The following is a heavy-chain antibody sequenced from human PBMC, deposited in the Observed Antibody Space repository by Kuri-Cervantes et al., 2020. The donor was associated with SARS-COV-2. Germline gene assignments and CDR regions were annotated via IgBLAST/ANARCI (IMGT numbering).Heavy chain of an antibody. CDR1: GGTFSSYA. J-gene: IGHJ3*02. CDR2: IIPIFGTA. Sequence: SLKDSCKASGGTFSSYAISWVRQAPGQGLEWMGGIIPIFGTANYEHKFPGRVTITTDESTSTAYMELSCLRSEDPAVYYCATSPNWRQGGGRDGFDIWGQGTMVTVSS. CDR3: ATSPNWRQGGGRDGFDI. D-gene: IGHD1-20*01. V-gene: IGHV1-69*05.